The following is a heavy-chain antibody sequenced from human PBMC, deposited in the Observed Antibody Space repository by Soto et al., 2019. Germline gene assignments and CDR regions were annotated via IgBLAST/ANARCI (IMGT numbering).Heavy chain of an antibody. D-gene: IGHD3-10*01. CDR1: VDSITGGGYY. CDR2: IYHSGGA. CDR3: ARDYYGAGSQYYYYGMEV. V-gene: IGHV4-31*03. Sequence: PSETLSLTCTVSVDSITGGGYYWSWLRQPPGKGLEWIGYIYHSGGASYNPSLRGRAVISIDTSKNQFSLRLNAVTAADTATYYCARDYYGAGSQYYYYGMEVWGQGTTVTVSS. J-gene: IGHJ6*02.